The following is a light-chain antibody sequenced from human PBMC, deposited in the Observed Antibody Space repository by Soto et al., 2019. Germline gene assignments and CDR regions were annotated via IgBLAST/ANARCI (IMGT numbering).Light chain of an antibody. J-gene: IGLJ2*01. CDR1: SSDVGSYNR. CDR2: EVS. V-gene: IGLV2-18*01. CDR3: SLYTSSNTFV. Sequence: QSALTQPPSVSGSPRQSVTISCTGTSSDVGSYNRVFWYRQPPGTAPKLMIYEVSNRPSGVPDRFSGSKSGNTASLTISGLQAEDEADYYCSLYTSSNTFVFGGGTKLTVL.